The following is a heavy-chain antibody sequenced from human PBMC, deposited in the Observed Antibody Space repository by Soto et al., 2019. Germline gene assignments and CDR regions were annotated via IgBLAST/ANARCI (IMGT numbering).Heavy chain of an antibody. Sequence: SETLSLTCAVSGGSISSGGYSWSWIRQPPGKGLEWIGYIYHSGSTYYNPSLKSRVTISVDRSKNQFSLKLSSVTAADTAVYYCARDPGGNWFDPWGKGTLVTVS. J-gene: IGHJ5*02. CDR2: IYHSGST. CDR1: GGSISSGGYS. CDR3: ARDPGGNWFDP. V-gene: IGHV4-30-2*01.